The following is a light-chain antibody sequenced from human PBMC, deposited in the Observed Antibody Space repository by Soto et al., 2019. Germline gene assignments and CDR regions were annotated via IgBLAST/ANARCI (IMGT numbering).Light chain of an antibody. CDR2: GAS. CDR3: QQYNNWPWT. Sequence: DIVLTQSPATLSVSPGERATLSCRASQSVRNNLAWYQQKPGQAPRLVIYGASTRASGIPARFSGSGSETEITLTISSLQSEDFAVYYCQQYNNWPWTFGQGTKVDIK. V-gene: IGKV3-15*01. J-gene: IGKJ1*01. CDR1: QSVRNN.